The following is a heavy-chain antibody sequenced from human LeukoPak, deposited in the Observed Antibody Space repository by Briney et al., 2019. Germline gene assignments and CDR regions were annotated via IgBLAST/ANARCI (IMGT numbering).Heavy chain of an antibody. D-gene: IGHD3-22*01. J-gene: IGHJ3*02. Sequence: SETLSLTCTVSGGSISSYYWSWIRQPPGKGLEWIGYIYYSGSTNYNPSRKSRVTISVVTSKNQFSLKLSSVTAADTAVYYCATEMIAPYAFDIWGQGTMVTVSS. CDR3: ATEMIAPYAFDI. CDR1: GGSISSYY. V-gene: IGHV4-59*01. CDR2: IYYSGST.